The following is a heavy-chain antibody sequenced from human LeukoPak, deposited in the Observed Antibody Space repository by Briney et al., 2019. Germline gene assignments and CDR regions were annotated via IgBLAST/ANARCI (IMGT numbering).Heavy chain of an antibody. CDR1: GGSISSYY. Sequence: PSETLSLTCTVSGGSISSYYWSWIRQPPGKALEWIGYISKSGSTNYNPSLKSRVSISVDTSKNQFSLKVTSVTAADTAVYYCVSGSGGWGLNWGQGILVTVSS. D-gene: IGHD6-19*01. J-gene: IGHJ4*02. CDR3: VSGSGGWGLN. V-gene: IGHV4-59*01. CDR2: ISKSGST.